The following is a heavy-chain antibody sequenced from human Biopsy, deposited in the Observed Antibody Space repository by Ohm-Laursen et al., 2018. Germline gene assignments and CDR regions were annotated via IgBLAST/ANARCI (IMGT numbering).Heavy chain of an antibody. Sequence: GASVKVSCKASGYTFTRYYMHWVRQAPGQGLQWMGLINPSHGSTVSAQKFEGRFTMTRDTSTSTVYMDLSSLGSEDTAVYYCARDGVGSVGTDSCSYAMDVWGPGTTVTVSS. J-gene: IGHJ6*02. CDR2: INPSHGST. V-gene: IGHV1-46*01. CDR3: ARDGVGSVGTDSCSYAMDV. D-gene: IGHD1-26*01. CDR1: GYTFTRYY.